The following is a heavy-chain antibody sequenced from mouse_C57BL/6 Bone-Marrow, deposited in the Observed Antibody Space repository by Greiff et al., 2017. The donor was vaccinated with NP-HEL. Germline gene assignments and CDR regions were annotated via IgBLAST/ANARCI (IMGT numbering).Heavy chain of an antibody. V-gene: IGHV1-64*01. D-gene: IGHD1-1*01. CDR2: IQPNSGST. CDR1: GYTFTSYW. CDR3: AGYGSDWYFDV. Sequence: QVQLQQPGAELVKPGASVKLSCKASGYTFTSYWMHWVKQRPGQGLEWIGMIQPNSGSTNYNEKFKSKATLTVDKSSSTAYMQLSSLTSEDSAVYYCAGYGSDWYFDVWGTGTTVTVSS. J-gene: IGHJ1*03.